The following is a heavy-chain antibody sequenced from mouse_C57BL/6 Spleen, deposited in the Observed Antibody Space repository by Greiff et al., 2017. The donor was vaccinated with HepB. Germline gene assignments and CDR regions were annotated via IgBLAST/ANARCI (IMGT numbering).Heavy chain of an antibody. CDR3: ARSPSYYSNYVFAY. D-gene: IGHD2-5*01. Sequence: VQLQQSGAELVKPGASVKLSCTASGFNIKDYYMHWVKQRTEQGLEWIGRIDPEDGETKCAPKFQGKATITADTSSNTAYLQLSSLTSEDTAVYYCARSPSYYSNYVFAYWGQGTLVTVSA. CDR2: IDPEDGET. CDR1: GFNIKDYY. J-gene: IGHJ3*01. V-gene: IGHV14-2*01.